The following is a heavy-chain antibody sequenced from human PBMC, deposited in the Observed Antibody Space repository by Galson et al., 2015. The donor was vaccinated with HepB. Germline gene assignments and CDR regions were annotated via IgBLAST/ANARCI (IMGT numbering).Heavy chain of an antibody. Sequence: SLRLSCAASGFTFDDYTMHWVRQAPGKGLEWVSLINWDGDSTFYADSVKGRFTISRDNSKNSLYLQMNSLGTEDSALYYCTKDTSSGWSGGYFDYWGRGTLVTVSS. J-gene: IGHJ4*02. CDR1: GFTFDDYT. V-gene: IGHV3-43*01. CDR3: TKDTSSGWSGGYFDY. D-gene: IGHD6-19*01. CDR2: INWDGDST.